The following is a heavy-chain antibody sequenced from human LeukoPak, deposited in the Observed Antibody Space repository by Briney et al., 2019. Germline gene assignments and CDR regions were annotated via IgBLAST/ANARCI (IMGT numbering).Heavy chain of an antibody. CDR3: ATNYGSGSQHYRRWFDP. V-gene: IGHV1-24*01. CDR1: GYTLTELS. J-gene: IGHJ5*02. D-gene: IGHD3-10*01. Sequence: ASVKVSCKVSGYTLTELSMHWVRQAPGKGLEWMGGFDPEDGETIYAQKFQGRVTMTEDTSTDTAYMELSSLRSEDTAVYYCATNYGSGSQHYRRWFDPWGQGTLVTVSS. CDR2: FDPEDGET.